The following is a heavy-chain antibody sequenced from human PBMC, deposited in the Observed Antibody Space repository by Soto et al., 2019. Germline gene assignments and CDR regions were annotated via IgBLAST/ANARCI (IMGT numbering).Heavy chain of an antibody. D-gene: IGHD3-10*01. CDR2: IEQDGSEK. CDR1: GFTFSSYW. Sequence: PGGSLRLSCAASGFTFSSYWMSWVRQAPGKGLEWVANIEQDGSEKYYVDSVKGRFTISRDNAKNSLYLQMNSLRAEDTAVYYCARESRYYYGSGSDKALELYYYYGMDVWGQGTTVTVSS. CDR3: ARESRYYYGSGSDKALELYYYYGMDV. J-gene: IGHJ6*02. V-gene: IGHV3-7*01.